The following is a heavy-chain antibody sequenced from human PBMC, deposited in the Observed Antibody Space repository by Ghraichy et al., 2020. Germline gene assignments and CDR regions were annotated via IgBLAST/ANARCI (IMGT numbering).Heavy chain of an antibody. CDR2: ISSSGSTI. V-gene: IGHV3-48*03. Sequence: LTCAASGFTFSSYEMNWVRQAPGKGLEWVSYISSSGSTIYYADSVKGRFTISRDNAKNSLYLQMNSLRAEDTAVYYCATYYYYYMDVWGKGTTVTVSS. CDR3: ATYYYYYMDV. J-gene: IGHJ6*03. CDR1: GFTFSSYE.